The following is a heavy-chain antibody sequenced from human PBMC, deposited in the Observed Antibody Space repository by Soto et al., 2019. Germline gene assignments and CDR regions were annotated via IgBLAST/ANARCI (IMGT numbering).Heavy chain of an antibody. J-gene: IGHJ6*02. Sequence: SETLSLTCTVSGGSIRSTGFHWSWIRQHPGKGLEWIGYIYYSGSTYYNTSLKSRVTISVDTSKNQFSLKLSSVTAADTAVYYFARRREHFDWLLNGDYYYGMDVWGQGTTVTVSS. CDR3: ARRREHFDWLLNGDYYYGMDV. D-gene: IGHD3-9*01. CDR2: IYYSGST. CDR1: GGSIRSTGFH. V-gene: IGHV4-30-4*01.